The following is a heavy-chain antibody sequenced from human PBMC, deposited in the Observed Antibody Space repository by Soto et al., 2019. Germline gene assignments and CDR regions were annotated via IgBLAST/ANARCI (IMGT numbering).Heavy chain of an antibody. CDR2: ISSSGSST. V-gene: IGHV3-23*01. J-gene: IGHJ4*02. CDR1: GFTFRDYA. CDR3: ARSTGSERFYFDC. D-gene: IGHD2-8*02. Sequence: PGGSQRLSYATSGFTFRDYAVTWVRQAPGKGLEWVSGISSSGSSTYYADSTKGRFTISRDNSNNTLYLQMNNLRAEDTALYYCARSTGSERFYFDCWGQGIVVTVSS.